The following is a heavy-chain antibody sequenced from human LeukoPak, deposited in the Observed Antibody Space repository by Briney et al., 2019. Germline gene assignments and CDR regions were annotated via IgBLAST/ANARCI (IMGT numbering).Heavy chain of an antibody. V-gene: IGHV3-30*18. CDR2: ISYDGSNK. D-gene: IGHD6-19*01. J-gene: IGHJ4*02. CDR1: GFTFSSYG. CDR3: AKAGIAVAASFDY. Sequence: GGSLRLSCAASGFTFSSYGMHWVHQAPGKGLEWVAVISYDGSNKYYADSVKGRFTISRDNSKNTLYLQMNSLRAEDTAVYYCAKAGIAVAASFDYWGQGTLVTVSS.